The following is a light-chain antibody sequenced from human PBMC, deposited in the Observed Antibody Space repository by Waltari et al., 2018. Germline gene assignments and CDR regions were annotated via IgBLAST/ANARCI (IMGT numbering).Light chain of an antibody. Sequence: EFVLTQSPGTLSLSPGETATLSCRASQSVSRALAWYQQKPGQAPRLLIYDASTRATGIPDRFSGSGSGTDFSLTISRLEPEDFAVYYCQKYVRLPATFGQGTKVEIK. CDR1: QSVSRA. V-gene: IGKV3-20*01. CDR2: DAS. CDR3: QKYVRLPAT. J-gene: IGKJ1*01.